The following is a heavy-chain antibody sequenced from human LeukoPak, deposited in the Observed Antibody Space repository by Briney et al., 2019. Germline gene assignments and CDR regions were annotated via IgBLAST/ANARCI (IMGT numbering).Heavy chain of an antibody. Sequence: PGGSLRLSCAASGFTFNSHGMNWVRQAPGKGLEWVSGISPNGVITYYADSVKGRFTISRDNSKNTLYLQMNGLRAEDTAVYYCAKSTAVAGTKGVYDWWGQGTLVTVSS. V-gene: IGHV3-23*01. CDR3: AKSTAVAGTKGVYDW. J-gene: IGHJ4*02. D-gene: IGHD6-19*01. CDR2: ISPNGVIT. CDR1: GFTFNSHG.